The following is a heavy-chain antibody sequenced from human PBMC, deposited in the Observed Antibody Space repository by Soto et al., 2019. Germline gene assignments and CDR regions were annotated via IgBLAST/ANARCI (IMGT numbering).Heavy chain of an antibody. V-gene: IGHV1-46*01. J-gene: IGHJ5*02. CDR3: ARDERSYGNYFNWFDP. CDR1: GYTFTSYY. D-gene: IGHD4-17*01. Sequence: ASVKVSCKASGYTFTSYYMHWVRQAPGQGLGWMGIINPSGGSTSYAQKFQGRVTMTRDTSTSTVYMELSSLRSEDTAVYYCARDERSYGNYFNWFDPCXQGTLVPVSS. CDR2: INPSGGST.